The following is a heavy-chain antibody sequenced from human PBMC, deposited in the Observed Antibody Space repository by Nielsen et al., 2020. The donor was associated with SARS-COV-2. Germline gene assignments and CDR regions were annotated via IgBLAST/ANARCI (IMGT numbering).Heavy chain of an antibody. Sequence: GGSLRLSCTASGFTFGDYAMSWFRQAPGKGLEWVGFIRSKAYGGTTEYAASVKGRFTIPRDDSKSIAYLQMNSLKTEDTAVYYCTRSGPGWYRVGEDYWGQGTLVTVSS. CDR2: IRSKAYGGTT. J-gene: IGHJ4*02. V-gene: IGHV3-49*03. CDR3: TRSGPGWYRVGEDY. D-gene: IGHD6-19*01. CDR1: GFTFGDYA.